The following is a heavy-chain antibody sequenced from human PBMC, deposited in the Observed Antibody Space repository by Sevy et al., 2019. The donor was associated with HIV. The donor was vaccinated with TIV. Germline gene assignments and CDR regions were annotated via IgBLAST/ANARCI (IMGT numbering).Heavy chain of an antibody. CDR2: LSFGCGER. D-gene: IGHD2-8*01. J-gene: IGHJ4*02. CDR3: AREGCTKHHDY. V-gene: IGHV3-23*01. CDR1: GFTFSKYS. Sequence: GGSLRLSCAASGFTFSKYSMSWVRQPPGKGLEWVSTLSFGCGERNYADSVNGRFTISRDNSKSWVYLQMNNLRPEDTAVYYCAREGCTKHHDYWGQGTLVTVSS.